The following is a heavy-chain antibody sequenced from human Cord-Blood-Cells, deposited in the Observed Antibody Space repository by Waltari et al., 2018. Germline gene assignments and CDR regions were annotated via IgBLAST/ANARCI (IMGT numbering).Heavy chain of an antibody. D-gene: IGHD1-26*01. CDR2: IYYSGST. Sequence: QVQLQESGPGLVKPSETLSLTCTVSGGSISSYYWSWIRQPPGKGLEWIGYIYYSGSTNYNPSLKSRVTISVDTSKNQFSLKLSSVTAADTAVYYCARSDSGSYYYWGQGTLVTVSS. CDR1: GGSISSYY. CDR3: ARSDSGSYYY. V-gene: IGHV4-59*01. J-gene: IGHJ4*02.